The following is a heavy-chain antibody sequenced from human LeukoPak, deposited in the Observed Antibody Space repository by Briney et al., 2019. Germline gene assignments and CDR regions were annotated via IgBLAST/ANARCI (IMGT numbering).Heavy chain of an antibody. Sequence: GGSLRLSCAASGFTFSNYWMHWVRQAPGQGLVWVSRINSDGSFTSYADSVKGRFTISRDNAKNTLYLQMNSLRAEDTAVYYCTRDTFGGDDVCGQGTLVSVSS. CDR3: TRDTFGGDDV. D-gene: IGHD3-16*01. J-gene: IGHJ4*02. CDR1: GFTFSNYW. CDR2: INSDGSFT. V-gene: IGHV3-74*01.